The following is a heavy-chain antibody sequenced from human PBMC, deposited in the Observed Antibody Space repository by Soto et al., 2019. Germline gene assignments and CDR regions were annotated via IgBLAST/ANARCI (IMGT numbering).Heavy chain of an antibody. CDR1: GFTFSSYG. CDR3: ARGFGELIYYYYYGMDV. D-gene: IGHD3-10*01. J-gene: IGHJ6*02. V-gene: IGHV3-33*01. Sequence: SLSLSCAASGFTFSSYGMHWGRQAPGKGLEWVAVIWYGGSNKYYADSVKGRFTISRDNSKNTLYLQMTSLRAEDTAVYYCARGFGELIYYYYYGMDVWGQGTTVTVSS. CDR2: IWYGGSNK.